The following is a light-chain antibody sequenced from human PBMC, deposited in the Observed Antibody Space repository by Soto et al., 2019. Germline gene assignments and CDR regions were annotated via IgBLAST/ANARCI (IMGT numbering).Light chain of an antibody. CDR1: SSNFGAGYA. Sequence: QSVLTQPPSVSGAPGQRVTISCTGSSSNFGAGYAVHWYQQLPGTAPKLLIYDNNNRPSGVPDRFSGSKSGTSASLAITGLQAEDEADYYCHSYDSSLNGRLFGGGTKLTVL. J-gene: IGLJ2*01. CDR3: HSYDSSLNGRL. V-gene: IGLV1-40*01. CDR2: DNN.